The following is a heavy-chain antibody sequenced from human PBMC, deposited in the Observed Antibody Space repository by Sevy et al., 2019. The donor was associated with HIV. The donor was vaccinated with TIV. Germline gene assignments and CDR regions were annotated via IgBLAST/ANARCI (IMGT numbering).Heavy chain of an antibody. CDR2: IYPGDSDT. CDR3: ARRGYYDSSGYYTYGMDV. Sequence: GESLKISCKGSGYTFSNYWIGWVRQMPGKGLEWMGIIYPGDSDTRHSPSFQGQVTISSDKSISTAYLQWSSLKASDTAMYYCARRGYYDSSGYYTYGMDVWGQGTTVTVSS. V-gene: IGHV5-51*01. J-gene: IGHJ6*02. D-gene: IGHD3-22*01. CDR1: GYTFSNYW.